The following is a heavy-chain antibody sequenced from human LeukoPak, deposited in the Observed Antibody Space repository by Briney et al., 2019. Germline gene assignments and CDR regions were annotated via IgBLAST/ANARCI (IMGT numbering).Heavy chain of an antibody. CDR2: ISYDGSNK. CDR3: ARDGASIDDQYYGLDV. V-gene: IGHV3-30-3*01. J-gene: IGHJ6*02. Sequence: GGSLRLSCAASGFTFSSYAMHWVRQAPGKGLEWVAVISYDGSNKYYADSVKGRFTISRDNSKNTLYLQMNSLRAEDTAVYYCARDGASIDDQYYGLDVWGQGTTVTVSS. CDR1: GFTFSSYA. D-gene: IGHD1-1*01.